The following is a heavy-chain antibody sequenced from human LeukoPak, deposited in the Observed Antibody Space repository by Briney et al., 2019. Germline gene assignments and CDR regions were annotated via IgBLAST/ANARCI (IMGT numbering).Heavy chain of an antibody. V-gene: IGHV3-7*01. D-gene: IGHD3-10*01. J-gene: IGHJ4*02. CDR2: INQDGSAK. Sequence: GGSLRLSCAASGFTFSSYWMTWVRQAPGKGLEWVANINQDGSAKSYVDSVKGRFTISRDNAKNSLYLQMNSLRVDDTAVYYCATGGGLECWGQGTLVTVSS. CDR3: ATGGGLEC. CDR1: GFTFSSYW.